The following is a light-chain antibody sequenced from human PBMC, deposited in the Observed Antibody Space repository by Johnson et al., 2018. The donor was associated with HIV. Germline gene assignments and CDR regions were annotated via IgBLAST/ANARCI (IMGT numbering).Light chain of an antibody. CDR1: TSNIGNND. V-gene: IGLV1-51*01. CDR3: GTWDSSLSVYV. CDR2: DNY. J-gene: IGLJ1*01. Sequence: QSVLTQPPSVSAAPGQKVTFSCSGSTSNIGNNDVSWYRHLPVTAPKLLIYDNYKRPSGIPDRFSGSKSGTSATLDITGLQTGAEAVYYCGTWDSSLSVYVFATGTKVTVL.